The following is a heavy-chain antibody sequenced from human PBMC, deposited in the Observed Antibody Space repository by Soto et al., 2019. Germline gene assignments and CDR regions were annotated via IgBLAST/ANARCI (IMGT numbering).Heavy chain of an antibody. V-gene: IGHV3-23*01. D-gene: IGHD2-15*01. CDR3: AKDSGDIPQDFES. CDR1: GFTFSSYS. Sequence: EVQLLESGGGLVQPGGSLRLSCAASGFTFSSYSMSWVRQAPGKGLEWVSGFRGSGDDGTTYYADSVKGRFTISRDNSKNTLYLQMNSLRADDSAIYYCAKDSGDIPQDFESWGQGTLVTVSS. J-gene: IGHJ4*02. CDR2: FRGSGDDGTT.